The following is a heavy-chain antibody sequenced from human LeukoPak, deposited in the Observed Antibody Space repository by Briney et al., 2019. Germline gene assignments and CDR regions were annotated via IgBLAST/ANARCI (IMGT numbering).Heavy chain of an antibody. V-gene: IGHV3-21*01. Sequence: RGSLRLSCAASGFTFSSYSMNWVRQAPGKGLEWVSSISSSSSYIYYADSVKGRFTISRDNAKNSLYLQMNSLRAEDTAVYYCARDRTRYYYDSSGYWYYFDYWGQGTLVTVSS. D-gene: IGHD3-22*01. CDR1: GFTFSSYS. J-gene: IGHJ4*02. CDR3: ARDRTRYYYDSSGYWYYFDY. CDR2: ISSSSSYI.